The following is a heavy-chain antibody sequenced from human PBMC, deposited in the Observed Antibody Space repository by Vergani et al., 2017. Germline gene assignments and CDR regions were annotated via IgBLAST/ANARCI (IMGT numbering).Heavy chain of an antibody. J-gene: IGHJ6*02. CDR2: ISSSSSYI. D-gene: IGHD4-17*01. CDR3: ATLYGDYALNYYYGMDV. Sequence: EVQLVESGEGLVQPGGSLRLSCAASGFTFSSYSMNWVRQAPGKGLEWVSSISSSSSYIYYADSVKGRFTISRDNAKNSLYLQMNSLRAEDTAVYYCATLYGDYALNYYYGMDVWGQGTTVTVSS. V-gene: IGHV3-21*01. CDR1: GFTFSSYS.